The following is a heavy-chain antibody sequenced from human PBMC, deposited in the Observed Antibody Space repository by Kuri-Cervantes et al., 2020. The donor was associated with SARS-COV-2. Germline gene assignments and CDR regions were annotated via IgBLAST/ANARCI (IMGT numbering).Heavy chain of an antibody. J-gene: IGHJ6*03. CDR2: IYYSGST. CDR3: ARHSTQYNYYYMDV. D-gene: IGHD4-11*01. CDR1: GDSISSHSYF. V-gene: IGHV4-61*09. Sequence: SETLSLTCTVSGDSISSHSYFWSWIRQPAGKGLEWIGHIYYSGSTNYNPSLKSRVTISVDTSKNQFSLKLSSVTAADTAVYYCARHSTQYNYYYMDVWGKGTTVTVSS.